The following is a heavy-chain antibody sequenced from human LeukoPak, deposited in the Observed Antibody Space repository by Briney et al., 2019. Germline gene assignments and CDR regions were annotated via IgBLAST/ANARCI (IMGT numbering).Heavy chain of an antibody. D-gene: IGHD5-18*01. J-gene: IGHJ4*02. Sequence: SQTLSLTCTVSGDSISSGDYYWSWIRQPAGKGLEWIGRISSSGSTNYNPSLKSRVTISVDTSKNQFSLKLSSVTAADTAVYYCARGSRLSYGGVDYYFDYWGQGTLVTVSS. CDR2: ISSSGST. V-gene: IGHV4-61*02. CDR1: GDSISSGDYY. CDR3: ARGSRLSYGGVDYYFDY.